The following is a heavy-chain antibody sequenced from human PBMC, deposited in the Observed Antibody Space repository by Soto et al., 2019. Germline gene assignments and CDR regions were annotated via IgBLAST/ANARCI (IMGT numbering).Heavy chain of an antibody. CDR3: ANVAGTQDDY. J-gene: IGHJ4*02. D-gene: IGHD1-1*01. CDR1: GFTFSNYG. V-gene: IGHV3-23*01. Sequence: GGSLRLSCAASGFTFSNYGLSWVRQAPGKGLEWVSSIGRSGVNTYYADSVKGRFTISRDNSMNTLYLQMNSLRAEDAAVYYCANVAGTQDDYWGQGPLFTVSS. CDR2: IGRSGVNT.